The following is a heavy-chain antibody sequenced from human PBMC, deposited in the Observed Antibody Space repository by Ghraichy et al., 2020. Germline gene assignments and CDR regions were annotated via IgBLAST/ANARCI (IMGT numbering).Heavy chain of an antibody. CDR1: GFTFSSYS. Sequence: GGSLRLSCAASGFTFSSYSMNWVRQAPGKGLEWVSSISSSSSYIYYADSVKGRFTISRDNAKNSLYLQMNSLRAEDTAVYYCATGDYYDSSGYYYGPPGKFDPWGQGTLVTVSS. D-gene: IGHD3-22*01. J-gene: IGHJ5*02. CDR2: ISSSSSYI. V-gene: IGHV3-21*01. CDR3: ATGDYYDSSGYYYGPPGKFDP.